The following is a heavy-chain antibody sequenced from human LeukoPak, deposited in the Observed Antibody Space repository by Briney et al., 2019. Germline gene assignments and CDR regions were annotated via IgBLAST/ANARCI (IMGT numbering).Heavy chain of an antibody. V-gene: IGHV3-30*04. J-gene: IGHJ4*02. D-gene: IGHD6-13*01. CDR2: IPYDGSNK. CDR1: EFIFSTYS. CDR3: ATDSSPDF. Sequence: PGGSLRLSCAATEFIFSTYSMHWVRQAPGKGLEWVALIPYDGSNKYYGDSVKGRFTISGDNSKNTLYLQMNSLRADDTAVYYCATDSSPDFWGQGTLVTVSS.